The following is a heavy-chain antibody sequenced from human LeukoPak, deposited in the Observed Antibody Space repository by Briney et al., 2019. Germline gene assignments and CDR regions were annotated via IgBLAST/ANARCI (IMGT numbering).Heavy chain of an antibody. D-gene: IGHD5-18*01. Sequence: GGSLRLSCAASGFTFSSYAMHWVRQAPGKGLEWVAVISYDGSNKYYADSVKGRFTISRDNSKNTPYLQMNSLRAEDTAVYYCARDFGLWLHYFDYWGQGTLVTVSS. V-gene: IGHV3-30-3*01. CDR2: ISYDGSNK. J-gene: IGHJ4*02. CDR3: ARDFGLWLHYFDY. CDR1: GFTFSSYA.